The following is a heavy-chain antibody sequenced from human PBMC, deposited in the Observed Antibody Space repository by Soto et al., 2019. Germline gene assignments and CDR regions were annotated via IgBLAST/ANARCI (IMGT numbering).Heavy chain of an antibody. Sequence: EVQLFKSGGGLVQPGGSLRLSCAGSGFRFRDYAMGWVRQPPGSGLEWVAFISDGGRSTYYADSVKGRFSISRDNSKNTLYLELSGRRAEDTAVYFCGRTFDVSDRYSPGASWGEGSLVTGSS. V-gene: IGHV3-23*01. CDR1: GFRFRDYA. D-gene: IGHD1-26*01. CDR2: ISDGGRST. CDR3: GRTFDVSDRYSPGAS. J-gene: IGHJ5*02.